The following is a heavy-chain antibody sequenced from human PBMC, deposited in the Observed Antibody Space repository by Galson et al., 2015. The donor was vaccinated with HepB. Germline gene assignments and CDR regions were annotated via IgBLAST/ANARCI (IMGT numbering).Heavy chain of an antibody. CDR1: GYNFASYW. Sequence: QSGAEVKKPGESLKISCKGSGYNFASYWIGWVRQMPGKGLEWMGIFYPGDSDTRYSPSFQGQVTLSADKSISTAYLQWSSLKASDTAIYYCVTGRTPFYFHYWGQGTLVTVSS. CDR2: FYPGDSDT. D-gene: IGHD2-8*02. V-gene: IGHV5-51*03. J-gene: IGHJ4*02. CDR3: VTGRTPFYFHY.